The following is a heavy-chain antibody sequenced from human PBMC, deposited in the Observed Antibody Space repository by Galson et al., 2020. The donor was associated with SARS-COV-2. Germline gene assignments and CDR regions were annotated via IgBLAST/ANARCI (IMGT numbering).Heavy chain of an antibody. CDR2: IKEDGSEK. CDR3: ARDPHWGALDY. J-gene: IGHJ4*02. V-gene: IGHV3-7*01. Sequence: GGSLRLSCAASGFTFSGSWMTWVRQAPGKGLEWVANIKEDGSEKYYVDSVRGRFTISRDNAKNSLFLQMSSLIVEDTAVYYCARDPHWGALDYWGQGTLVTVSS. CDR1: GFTFSGSW. D-gene: IGHD7-27*01.